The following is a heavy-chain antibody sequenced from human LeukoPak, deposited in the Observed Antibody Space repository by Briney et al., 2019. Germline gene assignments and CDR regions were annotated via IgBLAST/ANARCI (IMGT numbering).Heavy chain of an antibody. CDR1: GFTFSSYA. CDR2: ISYDGSNK. CDR3: AKDHPVAQLRRRGYYYGMDV. V-gene: IGHV3-30-3*01. J-gene: IGHJ6*02. D-gene: IGHD4-17*01. Sequence: PGGSLRLSCAASGFTFSSYAMHWVRQAPGKGLEWVAVISYDGSNKYYADSVKGRFTISRDNSKNTLYLQMNSLRAGDTAVYYCAKDHPVAQLRRRGYYYGMDVWGQGTTVTVSS.